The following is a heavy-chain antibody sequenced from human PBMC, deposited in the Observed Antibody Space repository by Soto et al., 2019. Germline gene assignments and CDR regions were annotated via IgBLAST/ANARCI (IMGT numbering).Heavy chain of an antibody. D-gene: IGHD3-16*01. J-gene: IGHJ4*02. CDR2: ILYSGNP. Sequence: QVQRQQWGAGLLKPSETLSLTCAVNGGTLSDTYWSWIRQPPGKGLEWIGEILYSGNPIYNPSLESRVTISVETSENRISLKLRSVTAADTAVYYCARHGGYYFDYWGQETLVTVSS. CDR3: ARHGGYYFDY. CDR1: GGTLSDTY. V-gene: IGHV4-34*12.